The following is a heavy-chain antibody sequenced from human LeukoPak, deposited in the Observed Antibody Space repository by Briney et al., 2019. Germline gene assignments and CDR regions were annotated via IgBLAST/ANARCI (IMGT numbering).Heavy chain of an antibody. CDR2: INPAGSET. D-gene: IGHD2-15*01. Sequence: GSLRLSCAASGFSFSAYWMTWVRQAPGTGLEWVANINPAGSETYYVDPVKGRFSISRDNAKNLVYLQMNSLRAEDTAVYHCARFGYVAAVDVWGQGTPVTVSS. CDR1: GFSFSAYW. J-gene: IGHJ4*02. V-gene: IGHV3-7*01. CDR3: ARFGYVAAVDV.